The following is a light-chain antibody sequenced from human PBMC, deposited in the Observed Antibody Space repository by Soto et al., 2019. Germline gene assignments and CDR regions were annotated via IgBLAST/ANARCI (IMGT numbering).Light chain of an antibody. J-gene: IGKJ1*01. V-gene: IGKV3-15*01. Sequence: EIVMTQSPATLSVSPGERATLSCRASQSVSSNLAWYQQKPGQGPRLLIYDAFTRATGIPARFSGSGSGTEFTLIISSLQSEDFAVYYCQQYNNWPRTFGQGTKVEIK. CDR2: DAF. CDR1: QSVSSN. CDR3: QQYNNWPRT.